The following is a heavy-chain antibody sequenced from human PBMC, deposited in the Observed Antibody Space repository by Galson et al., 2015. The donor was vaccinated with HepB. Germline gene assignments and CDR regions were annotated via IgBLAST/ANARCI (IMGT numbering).Heavy chain of an antibody. CDR1: GYTFTSYG. CDR3: AREAVRWSLYSSSGRGSWLDP. V-gene: IGHV1-18*04. Sequence: SVKVSCKASGYTFTSYGISWVRQAPGQGLEWMGWISAYNGNTNYAQKLQGRVTMTTDTSTSTAYMELRSLRSDDTAVYYCAREAVRWSLYSSSGRGSWLDPWGQGTLVTVSS. J-gene: IGHJ5*02. CDR2: ISAYNGNT. D-gene: IGHD6-6*01.